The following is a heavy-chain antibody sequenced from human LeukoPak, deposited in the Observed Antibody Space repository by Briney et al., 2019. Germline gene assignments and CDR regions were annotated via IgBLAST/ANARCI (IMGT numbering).Heavy chain of an antibody. D-gene: IGHD4-17*01. V-gene: IGHV3-23*01. CDR3: AKGAYGDYGDY. CDR1: GFTFSNAW. Sequence: GGSLRLSCAASGFTFSNAWMNWVRQAPGKGLEWVSAISGSGGSTYYADSVKGWFTISRDNSKNTLYLQMNSLRAEDTAVYYCAKGAYGDYGDYWGQGTLVTVSS. CDR2: ISGSGGST. J-gene: IGHJ4*02.